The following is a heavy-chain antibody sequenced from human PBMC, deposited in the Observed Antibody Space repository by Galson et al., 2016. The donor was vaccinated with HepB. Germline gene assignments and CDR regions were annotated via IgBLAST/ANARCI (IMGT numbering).Heavy chain of an antibody. CDR2: IAFDGTNK. V-gene: IGHV3-30-3*01. Sequence: LRLSCAASGFIFSSYAMNWVRQAPGKGLEWVAVIAFDGTNKNYADSVKGRFTISRDNSKNTVYLQMSSLRAEDTAVYYCARDRDPAGFDYWGQGTLVTVSS. D-gene: IGHD3-10*01. CDR3: ARDRDPAGFDY. J-gene: IGHJ4*02. CDR1: GFIFSSYA.